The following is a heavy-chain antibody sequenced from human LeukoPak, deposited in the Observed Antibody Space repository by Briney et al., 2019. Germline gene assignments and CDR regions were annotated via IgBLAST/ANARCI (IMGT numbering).Heavy chain of an antibody. Sequence: ASVKVSCKASGGTFSSYAISWVRQAPGQGLEWMGGIIPIFGTANYAQKFQGRVTITADESTSTAYMELSSLRSEDTAVYYCARELVGATEIDYWGQGTLVTVSS. D-gene: IGHD1-26*01. CDR3: ARELVGATEIDY. CDR2: IIPIFGTA. V-gene: IGHV1-69*01. J-gene: IGHJ4*02. CDR1: GGTFSSYA.